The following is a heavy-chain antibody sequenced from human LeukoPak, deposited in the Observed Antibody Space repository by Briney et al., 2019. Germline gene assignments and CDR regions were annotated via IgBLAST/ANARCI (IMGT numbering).Heavy chain of an antibody. V-gene: IGHV3-23*01. J-gene: IGHJ4*02. CDR3: ATQWVDC. Sequence: QPGGSLRLSCAASGFPFSNYAMNWVRQAPGKGLEWVSSISESGDKTDYADSVRGRFTISRDNSQNTLYLQMNSLRVEDTALYYCATQWVDCWGQGTLVTVSS. D-gene: IGHD1-26*01. CDR1: GFPFSNYA. CDR2: ISESGDKT.